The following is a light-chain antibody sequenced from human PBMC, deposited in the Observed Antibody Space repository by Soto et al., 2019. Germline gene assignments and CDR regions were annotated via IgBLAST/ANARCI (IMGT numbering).Light chain of an antibody. J-gene: IGKJ2*01. V-gene: IGKV3-20*01. CDR2: GAS. Sequence: EIVLTQSPGTLSLSPGERATLSCRATQSLSSKHLAWYQQKPGQAPRVLIYGASSRATGIPDRFSGSGSGTEFTLTINRLEAEDFTVYYCQQYGTSPRTFGPGTKLEIK. CDR1: QSLSSKH. CDR3: QQYGTSPRT.